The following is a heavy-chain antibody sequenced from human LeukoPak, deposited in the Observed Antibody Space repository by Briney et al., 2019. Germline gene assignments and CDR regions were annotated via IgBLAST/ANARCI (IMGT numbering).Heavy chain of an antibody. CDR2: ISAYNGNT. Sequence: ASVKVSCKASGYTFTGYGISWVRQAPGQGLEWMGWISAYNGNTNYAQKLQGRVTMTTDTSTSTAYMELRSLRSDDTAVYYCASFDIVVVTAIHWGQGTLVTVSS. CDR3: ASFDIVVVTAIH. CDR1: GYTFTGYG. V-gene: IGHV1-18*01. D-gene: IGHD2-21*02. J-gene: IGHJ1*01.